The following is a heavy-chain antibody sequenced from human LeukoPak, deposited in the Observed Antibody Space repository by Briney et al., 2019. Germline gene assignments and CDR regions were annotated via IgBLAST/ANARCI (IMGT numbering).Heavy chain of an antibody. V-gene: IGHV4-59*10. CDR2: IYTSGST. D-gene: IGHD2-2*01. CDR3: ARSRYTTYQLLSWFDP. J-gene: IGHJ5*02. Sequence: IYTSGSTNYNPSLKSRVTMSVDTSKTQFSLKLSSVTAADTAVYYCARSRYTTYQLLSWFDPWGQGTLVTVSS.